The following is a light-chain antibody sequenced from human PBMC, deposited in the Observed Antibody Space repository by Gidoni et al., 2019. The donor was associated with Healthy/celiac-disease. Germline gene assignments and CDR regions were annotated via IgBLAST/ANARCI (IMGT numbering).Light chain of an antibody. J-gene: IGKJ3*01. CDR1: QSLSSSY. CDR3: QQYGSSPLIT. Sequence: VLTPSPRTLSLSPRERANLSCRVRQSLSSSYLAWYQQKPRQAPRLLIYGASSRATGSPDRCSGSGSGTDFTLTISRLEPEDFAVYYCQQYGSSPLITFGPGTKVDIK. V-gene: IGKV3-20*01. CDR2: GAS.